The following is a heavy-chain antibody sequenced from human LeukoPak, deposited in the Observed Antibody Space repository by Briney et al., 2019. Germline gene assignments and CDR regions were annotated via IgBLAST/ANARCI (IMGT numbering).Heavy chain of an antibody. CDR1: GGSISSHY. CDR2: IYYRGST. V-gene: IGHV4-59*08. J-gene: IGHJ1*01. D-gene: IGHD3-10*01. CDR3: ASLYYYGSGSHNAEYFQY. Sequence: SETPSLTCTVSGGSISSHYWSWIRQPPGKGLEWIGYIYYRGSTNYNPSLKSRVTISVDTSKSQFSLKLSSVTAADTAVYYCASLYYYGSGSHNAEYFQYWGQGTLVTVSS.